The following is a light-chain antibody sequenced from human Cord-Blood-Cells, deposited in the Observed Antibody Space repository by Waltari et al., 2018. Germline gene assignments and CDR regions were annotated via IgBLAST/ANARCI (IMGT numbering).Light chain of an antibody. CDR1: QSISSY. Sequence: DIQMTQSPSSLSASVGDRVTITCRTSQSISSYLYWYQQRPGKAPKHLIYAASSLQSGVPSRFSGSGSGTDFTLTISSLQPEDFATCYCQQSYSTPLTFGGGTKVEIK. J-gene: IGKJ4*01. CDR3: QQSYSTPLT. V-gene: IGKV1-39*01. CDR2: AAS.